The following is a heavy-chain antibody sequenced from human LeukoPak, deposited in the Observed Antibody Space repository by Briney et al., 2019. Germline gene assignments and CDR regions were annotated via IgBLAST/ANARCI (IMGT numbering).Heavy chain of an antibody. CDR2: INPSGGST. CDR3: ARAPSPYGSVDY. J-gene: IGHJ4*02. Sequence: ASVKASCKASGYTFTSYYMHWVRQAPGQGLEWMGIINPSGGSTSYAQKFQGRVTMTRDTSTSTVYMELSSLRSEDTAVYYCARAPSPYGSVDYWGQGTLVTVSS. V-gene: IGHV1-46*01. D-gene: IGHD3-10*01. CDR1: GYTFTSYY.